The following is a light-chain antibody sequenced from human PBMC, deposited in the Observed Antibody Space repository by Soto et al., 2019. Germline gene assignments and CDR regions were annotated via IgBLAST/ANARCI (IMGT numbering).Light chain of an antibody. CDR1: QSISGS. CDR2: AAF. J-gene: IGKJ1*01. V-gene: IGKV1-39*01. Sequence: DIQMTHSPSSLSASVVDRVTITCLASQSISGSLNWYQQKPGKAPKLLIYAAFSLQSGVPSRFSGSGSGTEITLTSGSLQNNEFATYYGQSYNSYCWTYGQGTKVDIK. CDR3: QSYNSYCWT.